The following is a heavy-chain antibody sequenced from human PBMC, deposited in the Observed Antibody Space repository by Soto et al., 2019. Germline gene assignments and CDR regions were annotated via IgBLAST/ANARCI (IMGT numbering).Heavy chain of an antibody. J-gene: IGHJ3*02. CDR3: AREGEITLTDTDAFDI. CDR1: GFTFSSYG. V-gene: IGHV3-33*01. Sequence: QVQLVESGGGVVQPGRSLRLSCAASGFTFSSYGMHWVRQAPGKGLEWVAVIWYDGSNKYYADAVKGRFTISRDNSKNSLYMQMNSLRAEDTAVYDCAREGEITLTDTDAFDIWVQGTMGTV. CDR2: IWYDGSNK. D-gene: IGHD3-22*01.